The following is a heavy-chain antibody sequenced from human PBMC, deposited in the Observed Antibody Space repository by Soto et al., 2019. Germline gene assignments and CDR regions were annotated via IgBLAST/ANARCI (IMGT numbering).Heavy chain of an antibody. D-gene: IGHD2-8*01. CDR1: GFTFSSYS. CDR3: ARGCEWCMTQFDP. V-gene: IGHV3-21*01. Sequence: EVQLVESGGGLVKPGGSLRLSCEASGFTFSSYSMHWVRQAPGKGLEWVSSISSSSSYIYYADSLKGRFTISRDNAKNPLYLQMNSLRAEDTAVYYCARGCEWCMTQFDPWGQGTLVTVSS. J-gene: IGHJ5*02. CDR2: ISSSSSYI.